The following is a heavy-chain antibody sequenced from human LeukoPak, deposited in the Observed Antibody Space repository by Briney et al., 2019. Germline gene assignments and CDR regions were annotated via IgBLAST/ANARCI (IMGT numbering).Heavy chain of an antibody. CDR1: GVSIRSHY. J-gene: IGHJ4*02. CDR2: ISYSGGT. V-gene: IGHV4-59*11. D-gene: IGHD7-27*01. Sequence: PSETLSLTCTVSGVSIRSHYWIWIRQPPGKGLEWIGHISYSGGTNYNPSLKSRVTISVDTSKNQFSLRLSSVTAADTAVYYCARDGEGDEGWDYWGQGTLVTVSS. CDR3: ARDGEGDEGWDY.